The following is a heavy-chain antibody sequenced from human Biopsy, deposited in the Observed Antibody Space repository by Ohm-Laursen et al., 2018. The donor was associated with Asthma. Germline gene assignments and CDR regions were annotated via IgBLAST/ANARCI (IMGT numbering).Heavy chain of an antibody. V-gene: IGHV3-9*01. CDR3: AKSADYYDSTDYLDI. CDR2: ISWNSGNI. Sequence: RSLRLSCAASGFSFDDCAMHWVRQAPGKGLEWVSSISWNSGNIDYADSVKGRFTISRDNAKNSLYLQMQSLRPEDTAFYYCAKSADYYDSTDYLDIWGRGTLVTVSS. J-gene: IGHJ4*01. CDR1: GFSFDDCA. D-gene: IGHD3-22*01.